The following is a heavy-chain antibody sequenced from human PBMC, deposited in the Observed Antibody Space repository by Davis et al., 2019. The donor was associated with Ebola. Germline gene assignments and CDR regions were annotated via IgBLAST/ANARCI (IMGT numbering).Heavy chain of an antibody. CDR2: IYYSGST. V-gene: IGHV4-59*01. Sequence: SETLSLTCTVSGGSISSYYWSWIRQPPGKGLEWIGYIYYSGSTNYNPSLKSRVTISVDTSKNQFSLKLSSVTAADTAVYYCAAHCTNCYDHDAFDIWGQGTMVTVSS. CDR1: GGSISSYY. CDR3: AAHCTNCYDHDAFDI. D-gene: IGHD2-2*01. J-gene: IGHJ3*02.